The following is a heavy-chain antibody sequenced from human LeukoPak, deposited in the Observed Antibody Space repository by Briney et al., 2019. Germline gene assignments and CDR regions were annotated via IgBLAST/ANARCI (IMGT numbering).Heavy chain of an antibody. Sequence: PGGSLRLSCAASGFTVSSNYMSWVRQAPGKGLEWVSAISGSGGSTYYADSVKGRFTISRDNSKNTLYLQMNSLRAEDTAVYYCAKDGRYCSSTSCYWWGQGTLVTVSS. CDR2: ISGSGGST. CDR1: GFTVSSNY. CDR3: AKDGRYCSSTSCYW. D-gene: IGHD2-2*01. J-gene: IGHJ4*02. V-gene: IGHV3-23*01.